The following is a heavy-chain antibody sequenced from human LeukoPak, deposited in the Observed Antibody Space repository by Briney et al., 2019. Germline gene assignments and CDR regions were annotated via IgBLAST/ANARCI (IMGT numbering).Heavy chain of an antibody. V-gene: IGHV4-59*01. Sequence: SETLSLTCTVSGGSISSYYWSWIRQPPGKGLEWIGFVHYSGSTHYNPSLKIRVTISVDTSKNQVSLKLTSVTAADTAVYYCARTEESGYNYGYFGYYYYMDVWGKGTTVTVSS. D-gene: IGHD5-18*01. CDR1: GGSISSYY. CDR3: ARTEESGYNYGYFGYYYYMDV. CDR2: VHYSGST. J-gene: IGHJ6*03.